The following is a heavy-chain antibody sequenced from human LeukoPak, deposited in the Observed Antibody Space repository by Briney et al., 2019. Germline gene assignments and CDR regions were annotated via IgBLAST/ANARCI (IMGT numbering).Heavy chain of an antibody. CDR2: ISAYNGNT. CDR1: GYRFTSYG. J-gene: IGHJ4*02. Sequence: SVKVSCKASGYRFTSYGISWVRQAPGQGLEWMGWISAYNGNTNYAQKLQGRVTMTTDTSTSTAYMELRSLRSDDTAVYYCARGGDGDILTGLVFDYWGQGTLVTVSS. V-gene: IGHV1-18*01. CDR3: ARGGDGDILTGLVFDY. D-gene: IGHD3-9*01.